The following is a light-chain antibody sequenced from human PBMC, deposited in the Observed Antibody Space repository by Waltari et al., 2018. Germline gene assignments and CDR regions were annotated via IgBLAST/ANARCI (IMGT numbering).Light chain of an antibody. V-gene: IGKV3-20*01. CDR3: QHYGRSPRVA. CDR2: GAS. Sequence: EIVLTQSPGTLSLSPGERVSLSCRASQSVSINYLAWYQQKPGQAPRLLIYGASGRATDIPDRFTASGSGTDFTLTISRLEPEDFAVYYCQHYGRSPRVAFGGGTKVEIK. CDR1: QSVSINY. J-gene: IGKJ4*01.